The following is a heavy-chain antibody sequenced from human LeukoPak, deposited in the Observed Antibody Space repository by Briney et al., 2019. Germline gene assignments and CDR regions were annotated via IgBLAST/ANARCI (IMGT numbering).Heavy chain of an antibody. CDR3: ARSYGNSGYNHFEF. CDR2: INPNSGGT. Sequence: GASVKVSCKASGYSFTGYYMHWVRQAPGQGLQWMGWINPNSGGTNYAQKFQGRVTMTTDTSISTAYMELSRLISDDTAVYYCARSYGNSGYNHFEFWGQGTLVTVSS. CDR1: GYSFTGYY. J-gene: IGHJ4*02. D-gene: IGHD3-22*01. V-gene: IGHV1-2*02.